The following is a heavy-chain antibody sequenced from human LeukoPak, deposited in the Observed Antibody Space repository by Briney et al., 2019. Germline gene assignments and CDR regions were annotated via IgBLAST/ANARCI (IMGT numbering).Heavy chain of an antibody. D-gene: IGHD6-19*01. CDR2: ISSSSSTT. V-gene: IGHV3-48*02. J-gene: IGHJ4*02. CDR3: AKDEWQWLAIDH. Sequence: GGSLRLSYAASGFTFSSYSMIWVRQAPGKGLEWVSYISSSSSTTYYADSVKGRFTISRDNAKNSLYLHMNSLRDEDTAVYYCAKDEWQWLAIDHWGQGTLVTVSS. CDR1: GFTFSSYS.